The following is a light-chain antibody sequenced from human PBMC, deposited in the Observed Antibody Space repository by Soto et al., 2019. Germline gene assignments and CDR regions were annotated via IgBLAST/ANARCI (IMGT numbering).Light chain of an antibody. V-gene: IGKV3-20*01. J-gene: IGKJ1*01. CDR3: QQYGSSTTWT. Sequence: ESVLTQSPGTLSLSPGERATLSCRASQSVSSNYLAWYQQKPGQAPRLLIYGASTRASGIPDRFSGSGSGTDFNLTISSLEPEDAAVYYCQQYGSSTTWTFGQGTKVEIK. CDR1: QSVSSNY. CDR2: GAS.